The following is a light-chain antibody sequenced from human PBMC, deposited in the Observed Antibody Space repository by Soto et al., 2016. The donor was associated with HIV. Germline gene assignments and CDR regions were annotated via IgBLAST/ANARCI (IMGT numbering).Light chain of an antibody. V-gene: IGKV1-5*03. CDR3: QQYNSYSRWT. CDR2: KAS. J-gene: IGKJ1*01. CDR1: QSFSSW. Sequence: DIQMTQSPSTLSASIGDRVTITCRASQSFSSWLAWYQQKPGKAPKLLIYKASTLESGVPSRLSGSRSGTEFTLTISRLQPDDFATYHCQQYNSYSRWTFGQGTKVEIK.